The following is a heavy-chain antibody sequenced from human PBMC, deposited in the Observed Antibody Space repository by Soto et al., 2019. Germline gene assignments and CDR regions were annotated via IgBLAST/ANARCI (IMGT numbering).Heavy chain of an antibody. V-gene: IGHV3-33*01. CDR3: ARDDDGEPNAFDV. CDR2: IYGDGSKR. D-gene: IGHD3-10*01. Sequence: PVGSLRLSCEASGFTFSRYGMHWVRQAPGRGLEWVALIYGDGSKRYYTDSVKGRFTISRDNAKNTLFLEMSVLRAEDTAVYYCARDDDGEPNAFDVWGQGTMVTVSS. J-gene: IGHJ3*01. CDR1: GFTFSRYG.